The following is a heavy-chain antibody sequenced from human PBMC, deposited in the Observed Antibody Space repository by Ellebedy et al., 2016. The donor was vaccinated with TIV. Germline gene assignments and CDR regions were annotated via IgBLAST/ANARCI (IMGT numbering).Heavy chain of an antibody. CDR3: AKTARRARGRAYFDH. CDR2: VREDGTQK. J-gene: IGHJ4*02. D-gene: IGHD3-16*01. CDR1: GFTFNSYW. Sequence: GGSLRLSCAASGFTFNSYWMSWVRQVPGKRLEWVANVREDGTQKAYADSVKGRFTVSRDNGKNSLFLQMNSLRLDDTALYFCAKTARRARGRAYFDHWGQGTLVTVSS. V-gene: IGHV3-7*05.